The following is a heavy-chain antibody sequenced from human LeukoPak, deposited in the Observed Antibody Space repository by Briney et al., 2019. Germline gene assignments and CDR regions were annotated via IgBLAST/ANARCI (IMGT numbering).Heavy chain of an antibody. D-gene: IGHD6-13*01. CDR2: ISSNGGST. CDR1: GFTFSSYA. Sequence: GSLRLSCSASGFTFSSYAMHWVRQAPGKGLEYVSAISSNGGSTYYADSVKGRFTISRDDSKNTLYLQMNSLRIEDTAVYYCTGSRWATNDYWGQGTLVTVSS. V-gene: IGHV3-64*04. CDR3: TGSRWATNDY. J-gene: IGHJ4*02.